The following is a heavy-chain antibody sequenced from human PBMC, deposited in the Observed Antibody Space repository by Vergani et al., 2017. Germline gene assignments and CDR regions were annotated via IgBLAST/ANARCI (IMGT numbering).Heavy chain of an antibody. Sequence: EVQLVQSGAEVKKPGESLKISCKGSGYSFTSYWIGWVRQLPGKGLEWMGITYPGDSDTRYSPSFQGQVTISAAKSISTAYLQWSSLKASDTAMYYCARRMTVGAAMVTDWGQGTLVTVSS. V-gene: IGHV5-51*01. CDR2: TYPGDSDT. D-gene: IGHD5-18*01. CDR1: GYSFTSYW. CDR3: ARRMTVGAAMVTD. J-gene: IGHJ4*02.